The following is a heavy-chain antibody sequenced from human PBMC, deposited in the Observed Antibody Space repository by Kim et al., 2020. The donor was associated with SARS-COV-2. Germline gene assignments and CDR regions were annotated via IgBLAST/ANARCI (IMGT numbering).Heavy chain of an antibody. Sequence: ANSVKGRFTISRDNSKNTLYRQMGSLRAEDMAVYYCARDLSMTTVTTSGYWGQGTLVTVSS. J-gene: IGHJ4*02. V-gene: IGHV3-64*01. CDR3: ARDLSMTTVTTSGY. D-gene: IGHD4-4*01.